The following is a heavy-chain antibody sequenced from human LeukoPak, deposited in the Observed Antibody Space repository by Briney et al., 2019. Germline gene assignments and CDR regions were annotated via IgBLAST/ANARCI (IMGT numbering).Heavy chain of an antibody. CDR2: IYYSGST. D-gene: IGHD6-19*01. CDR1: GGSISSSPYY. CDR3: ARHASVDGNWPRPLDY. V-gene: IGHV4-39*01. J-gene: IGHJ4*02. Sequence: SETLSLTCTVSGGSISSSPYYWGWIRPPPGKGLEWIGNIYYSGSTYYNPSLKTRVTISVDTSKNQFSLKLTSVTAADTAVYYCARHASVDGNWPRPLDYWGQGSLVTVSS.